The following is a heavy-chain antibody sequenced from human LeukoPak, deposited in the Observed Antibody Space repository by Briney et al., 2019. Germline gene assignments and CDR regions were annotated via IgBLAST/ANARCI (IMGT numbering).Heavy chain of an antibody. CDR2: ISYDGSNE. CDR1: GFTFSSYG. Sequence: GGSLRLSCAASGFTFSSYGMHWVRQAPGKGLEWVALISYDGSNEYCADSVRGRFTISRDNSKFTLYMQMNSLRAEDTAVYYCARVRAGYCTSTSCYTGMDVWGQGTTVTVSS. CDR3: ARVRAGYCTSTSCYTGMDV. V-gene: IGHV3-30*03. D-gene: IGHD2-2*01. J-gene: IGHJ6*02.